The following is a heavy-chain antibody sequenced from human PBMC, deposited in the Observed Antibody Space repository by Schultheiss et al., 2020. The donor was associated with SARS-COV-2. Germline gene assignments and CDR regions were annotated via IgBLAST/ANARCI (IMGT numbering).Heavy chain of an antibody. CDR2: IYYSGST. CDR3: ARDPVGGFDY. Sequence: SQTLSLTCTVSGGSISSYYWSWIRQPPGKGLEWIGYIYYSGSTNYNPSLKSRVTISVDTSKNQFSLKLSSVTAADTAVYYCARDPVGGFDYWGQGTLVTVSS. CDR1: GGSISSYY. J-gene: IGHJ4*02. V-gene: IGHV4-59*01.